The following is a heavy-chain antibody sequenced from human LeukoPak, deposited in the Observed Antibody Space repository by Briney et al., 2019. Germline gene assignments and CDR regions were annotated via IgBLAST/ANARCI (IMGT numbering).Heavy chain of an antibody. CDR1: GFTFSSYG. CDR3: AKDLGVVATMNFDY. Sequence: GGFLRLSCAASGFTFSSYGMHWVRQAPGKGLEWVAVISYDGSNKYYADSVKGRFTISRDNSKNTLYLQMNSLRAEDTAVYYCAKDLGVVATMNFDYWGQGTLVTVSS. CDR2: ISYDGSNK. V-gene: IGHV3-30*18. J-gene: IGHJ4*02. D-gene: IGHD5-12*01.